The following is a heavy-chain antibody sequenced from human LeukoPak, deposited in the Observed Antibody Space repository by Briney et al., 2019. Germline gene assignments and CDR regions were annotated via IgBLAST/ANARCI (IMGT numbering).Heavy chain of an antibody. Sequence: ASVKVSCKASGYTFTSYGISWVRQAPGQGLEWMGWISAYNGNINYAQKLQGRVTMTTDTSTSTGYMELRSLRSDDTAVYYCARDLGYRSSTSCRIDYWGQGTLVTVSS. CDR3: ARDLGYRSSTSCRIDY. CDR1: GYTFTSYG. J-gene: IGHJ4*02. D-gene: IGHD2-2*01. V-gene: IGHV1-18*01. CDR2: ISAYNGNI.